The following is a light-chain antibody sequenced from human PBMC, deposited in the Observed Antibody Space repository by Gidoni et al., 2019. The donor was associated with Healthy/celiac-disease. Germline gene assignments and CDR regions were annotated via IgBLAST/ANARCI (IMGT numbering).Light chain of an antibody. CDR2: AAS. J-gene: IGKJ4*01. CDR3: QQSYSTPLT. V-gene: IGKV1-39*01. CDR1: QRISSY. Sequence: DIQITQSPSSLSASVGDRVTINCRASQRISSYLNWYQQKPGKAPKLLIYAASSLQSGVPSRFSGSGSGTDFTLTISSLQPEDFATYYCQQSYSTPLTFGGGTKVEIK.